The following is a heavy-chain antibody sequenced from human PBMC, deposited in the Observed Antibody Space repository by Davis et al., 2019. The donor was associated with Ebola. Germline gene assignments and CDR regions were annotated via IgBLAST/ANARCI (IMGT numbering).Heavy chain of an antibody. D-gene: IGHD3-10*01. CDR3: ARVRGPSFFDY. CDR2: ISSSSSYI. Sequence: GESLKISCAASGFTFSSYSMNWVRQAPGKGLEWVSSISSSSSYIYYADSVKGRFTISRDNSKNTLYLQMGSLRAEDMAVYYCARVRGPSFFDYWGQGTLVTVSS. CDR1: GFTFSSYS. V-gene: IGHV3-21*01. J-gene: IGHJ4*02.